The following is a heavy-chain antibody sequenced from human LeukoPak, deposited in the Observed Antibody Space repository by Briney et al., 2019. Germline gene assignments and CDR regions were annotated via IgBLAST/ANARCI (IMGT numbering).Heavy chain of an antibody. V-gene: IGHV1-46*01. CDR3: ARAPNGGLPGAF. D-gene: IGHD3-16*01. J-gene: IGHJ4*02. CDR2: INPIAGTT. CDR1: GYTFTTYY. Sequence: ASVKVSCKPSGYTFTTYYIHWLRQAPGQGLKWMGMINPIAGTTTYAQQFQGRLTVTRDTSTSTVYMDLRSLRYADTAVYYRARAPNGGLPGAFWGQGTLVTVSS.